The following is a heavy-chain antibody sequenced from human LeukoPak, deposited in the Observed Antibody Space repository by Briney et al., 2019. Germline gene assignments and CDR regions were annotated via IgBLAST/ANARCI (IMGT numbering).Heavy chain of an antibody. CDR1: GFTFSSYS. D-gene: IGHD7-27*01. CDR2: ISSSSSYI. CDR3: GRGSTRLPGVFDY. J-gene: IGHJ4*02. Sequence: GGSLRLSCAASGFTFSSYSMNWVRQAPGKGLEWVSSISSSSSYIYYADSVKGRFTISRDNAKNSLYLQMNSLRAEDTAVYYCGRGSTRLPGVFDYWGQGTLVTVSS. V-gene: IGHV3-21*01.